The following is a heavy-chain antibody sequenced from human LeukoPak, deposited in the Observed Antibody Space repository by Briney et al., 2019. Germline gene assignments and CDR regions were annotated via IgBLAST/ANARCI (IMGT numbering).Heavy chain of an antibody. Sequence: GGTLRLSCAASGFTFSSHGMNWVRQAPGKGLVWVSRINSDGSSTSYADSVKGRFTISRDNAKNTLYLQMNSLRAEDTAVYYCARDEIVGATGEAFDIWGQGTMVTVSS. D-gene: IGHD1-26*01. CDR2: INSDGSST. CDR3: ARDEIVGATGEAFDI. CDR1: GFTFSSHG. V-gene: IGHV3-74*01. J-gene: IGHJ3*02.